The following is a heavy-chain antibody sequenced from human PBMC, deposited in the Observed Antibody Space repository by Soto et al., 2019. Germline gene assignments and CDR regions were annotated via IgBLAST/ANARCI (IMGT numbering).Heavy chain of an antibody. CDR2: VHYSGST. CDR3: ARDNGSGSYRGTSVD. J-gene: IGHJ4*02. V-gene: IGHV4-59*12. CDR1: GASISSYY. Sequence: SETLSLTCTVSGASISSYYWSWIRQSPQKGLECIGYVHYSGSTNYRPSLKSRVTMSVDRAKNQFSLKLTSVTAADTAVYYCARDNGSGSYRGTSVDWGQGILVTVSS. D-gene: IGHD3-10*01.